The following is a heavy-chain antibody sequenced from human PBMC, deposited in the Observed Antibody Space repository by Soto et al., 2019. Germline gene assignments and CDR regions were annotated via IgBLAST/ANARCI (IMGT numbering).Heavy chain of an antibody. D-gene: IGHD1-26*01. CDR3: ASHGGSSPEGRYCYGMDG. CDR2: IIPIFGTA. J-gene: IGHJ6*02. Sequence: QVQLVQSGAEVKKPGSSVKVSCKASGGTFSSYAISWVRQAPGQGLEWMGGIIPIFGTADYAQKLQGRGRITAEDSTRPADMGLSTLRSENTAVYYCASHGGSSPEGRYCYGMDGWGQGATVTVS. V-gene: IGHV1-69*12. CDR1: GGTFSSYA.